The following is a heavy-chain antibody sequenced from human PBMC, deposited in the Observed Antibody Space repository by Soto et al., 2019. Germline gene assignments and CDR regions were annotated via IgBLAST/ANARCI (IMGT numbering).Heavy chain of an antibody. D-gene: IGHD6-13*01. CDR3: AMLNSSTWYFDY. CDR1: GFTFSSYA. V-gene: IGHV3-23*01. J-gene: IGHJ4*02. CDR2: ISGGGGST. Sequence: EVQLLESGGGLVQPGESLRLSCAASGFTFSSYAMSWVRQAPGKGLEWVSAISGGGGSTYYADSVKGRFTISRDNSKNTLYLQMNSLRDEDTAVYYRAMLNSSTWYFDYWGQGTLVPVSS.